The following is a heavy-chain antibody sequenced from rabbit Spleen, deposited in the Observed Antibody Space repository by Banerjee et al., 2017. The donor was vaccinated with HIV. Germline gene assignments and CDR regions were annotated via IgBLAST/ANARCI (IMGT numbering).Heavy chain of an antibody. D-gene: IGHD2-1*01. CDR2: IDPIFGST. Sequence: QEQLEESGGGLVKPEGSLTLTCKASGGSLNDKDVMCWVRQAPGKGLEWIGYIDPIFGSTYYASWVNGRFTISRHNAQNTLYLQLDSLTAADTATYFCLRDRANIGGDYGPYYFDLWGPGTLVTVS. J-gene: IGHJ4*01. CDR3: LRDRANIGGDYGPYYFDL. CDR1: GGSLNDKD. V-gene: IGHV1S47*01.